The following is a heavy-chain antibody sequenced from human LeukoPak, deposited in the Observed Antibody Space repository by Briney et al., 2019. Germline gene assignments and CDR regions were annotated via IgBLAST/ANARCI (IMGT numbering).Heavy chain of an antibody. CDR2: IGIRGDT. Sequence: GGPLRLSCAASGFTFIDYDMHWVRQVIGKGLEWVSAIGIRGDTHYSGSVKGRFTISRENAESSLYLQMNSLRAEDTAVYYCAKENYGSGSYYLFYYYGMDVWGQGTTVTVSS. V-gene: IGHV3-13*01. CDR3: AKENYGSGSYYLFYYYGMDV. J-gene: IGHJ6*02. D-gene: IGHD3-10*01. CDR1: GFTFIDYD.